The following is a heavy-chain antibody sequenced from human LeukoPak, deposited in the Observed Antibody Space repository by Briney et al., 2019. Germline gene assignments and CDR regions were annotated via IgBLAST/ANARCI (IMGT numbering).Heavy chain of an antibody. D-gene: IGHD3-16*01. V-gene: IGHV1-18*01. CDR1: VYTFNNYG. CDR2: ISGYNGNT. J-gene: IGHJ5*02. CDR3: ARGGGGYNWFDP. Sequence: ASVKVSCKASVYTFNNYGISWVRQAPGQGLEWMGWISGYNGNTIYAQKLQGRVTMTTDTSTRTANMELRSLRSDDTAVYYCARGGGGYNWFDPWGQGTLVTVSS.